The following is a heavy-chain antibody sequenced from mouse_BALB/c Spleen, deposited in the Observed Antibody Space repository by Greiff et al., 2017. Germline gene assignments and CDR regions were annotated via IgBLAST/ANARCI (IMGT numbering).Heavy chain of an antibody. CDR1: GFAFSSYD. D-gene: IGHD2-4*01. CDR2: ISSGGGST. Sequence: EVQRVESGGGLVKPGGSLKLSCAASGFAFSSYDMSWVRQTPEKRLEWVAYISSGGGSTYYPDTVKGRFTISRDNAKNTLYLQMSSLKSEDTAMYYCARHYDYDGFFAYWGQGTLVTVSA. J-gene: IGHJ3*01. V-gene: IGHV5-12-1*01. CDR3: ARHYDYDGFFAY.